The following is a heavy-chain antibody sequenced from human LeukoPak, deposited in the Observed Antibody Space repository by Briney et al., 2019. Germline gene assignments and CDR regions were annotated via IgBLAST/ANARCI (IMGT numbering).Heavy chain of an antibody. V-gene: IGHV1-46*01. CDR3: ARDDRVMITFGPSYFDY. Sequence: ASVKVSCKASGYTFTSYYMHWVRQAPGQGPEWMGIINPSGGSTSYAQKFQGRVTMTRDTSTSTVYMELSSLRSEDTAVYYCARDDRVMITFGPSYFDYWGQGTLVTVSS. J-gene: IGHJ4*02. CDR2: INPSGGST. D-gene: IGHD3-16*01. CDR1: GYTFTSYY.